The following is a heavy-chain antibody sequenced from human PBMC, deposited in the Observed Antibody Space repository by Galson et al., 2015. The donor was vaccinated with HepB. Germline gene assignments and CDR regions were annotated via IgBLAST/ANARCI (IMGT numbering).Heavy chain of an antibody. J-gene: IGHJ6*02. CDR2: IIPIFGTA. Sequence: CKASGGTFSSYAISWVRQAPGQGLEWMGGIIPIFGTANYAQKFQGRVTITADESTSTAYMELSSLRSEDTAVYYCARDRANRVVVTAAIYYYGMDVWGQGTTVTVSS. V-gene: IGHV1-69*01. CDR3: ARDRANRVVVTAAIYYYGMDV. D-gene: IGHD2-21*02. CDR1: GGTFSSYA.